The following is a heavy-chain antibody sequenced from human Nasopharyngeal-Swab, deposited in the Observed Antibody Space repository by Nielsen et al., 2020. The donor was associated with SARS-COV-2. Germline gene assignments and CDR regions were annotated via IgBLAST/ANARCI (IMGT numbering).Heavy chain of an antibody. CDR1: GFTFSSYS. D-gene: IGHD5-18*01. CDR3: ARDRYSYGAYQIDY. V-gene: IGHV3-48*01. Sequence: GESLKISCAASGFTFSSYSMNWVRQAPGKGLEWVSYISSSSSTIYYADSVKGRFTISRDNAKNSLYLQMNSLRAEDTAVYYCARDRYSYGAYQIDYWGQGTLVTVSS. J-gene: IGHJ4*02. CDR2: ISSSSSTI.